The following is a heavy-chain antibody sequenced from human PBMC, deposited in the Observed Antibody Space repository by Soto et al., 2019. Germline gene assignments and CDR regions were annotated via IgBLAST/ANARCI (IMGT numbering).Heavy chain of an antibody. CDR1: GFTFSNYG. V-gene: IGHV3-30*18. CDR3: AKDGNEYSSGWYAPSLDY. CDR2: ISYDGSNK. Sequence: QVQLVDSGGGVVQPGRSLRLSCAASGFTFSNYGMHWVRQAPGKGLEWVAVISYDGSNKYYADFVKGRFTISRDNSKNTLYLKMNSLRAEDTAVYYCAKDGNEYSSGWYAPSLDYWGQGTLVTVSS. J-gene: IGHJ4*02. D-gene: IGHD6-19*01.